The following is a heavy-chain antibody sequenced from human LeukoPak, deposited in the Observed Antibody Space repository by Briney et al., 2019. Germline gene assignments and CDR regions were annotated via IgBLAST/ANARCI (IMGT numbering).Heavy chain of an antibody. Sequence: SETLSLTCAVYGGSFSGYYWSWIRQPPGKGLEWIGEINHSGSTNYNPSLQSRVTISLDTSKNQFSLKLSSVSAADPAVYYCASRRLRSHYFDYWGQGTLVTVSS. J-gene: IGHJ4*02. CDR2: INHSGST. V-gene: IGHV4-34*01. CDR1: GGSFSGYY. D-gene: IGHD5/OR15-5a*01. CDR3: ASRRLRSHYFDY.